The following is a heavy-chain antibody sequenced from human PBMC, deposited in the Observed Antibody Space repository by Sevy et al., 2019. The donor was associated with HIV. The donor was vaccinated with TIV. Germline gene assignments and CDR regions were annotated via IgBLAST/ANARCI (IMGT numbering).Heavy chain of an antibody. J-gene: IGHJ4*02. CDR2: IHTDGSSS. CDR3: ARAGTGEFWSGYYGIDH. Sequence: GGSLRLSCAASGFTFRNYWMHWVRQAPGKGLVSVSYIHTDGSSSYCADYVKGRFTISRDNAQNTLYLQMNSLRAEDTAVYYCARAGTGEFWSGYYGIDHWGQGTLVTVSS. V-gene: IGHV3-74*01. CDR1: GFTFRNYW. D-gene: IGHD3-3*01.